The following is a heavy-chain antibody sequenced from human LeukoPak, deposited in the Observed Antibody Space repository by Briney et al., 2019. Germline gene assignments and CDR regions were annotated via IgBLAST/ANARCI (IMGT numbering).Heavy chain of an antibody. CDR3: ARVMDIVVVVAGKNYYGMDV. D-gene: IGHD2-15*01. V-gene: IGHV1-8*01. Sequence: ASVKVSCKASGYTFTSYDINWVRQATGQGLEWMGWMNPNSGNTGYAQKFQGRVTMSRNTSISTAYMELSSLRSEDTAVYYCARVMDIVVVVAGKNYYGMDVWGQGTTVTVSS. J-gene: IGHJ6*02. CDR1: GYTFTSYD. CDR2: MNPNSGNT.